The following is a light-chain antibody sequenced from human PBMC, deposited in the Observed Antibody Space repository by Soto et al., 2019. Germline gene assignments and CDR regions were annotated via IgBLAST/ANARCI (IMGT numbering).Light chain of an antibody. J-gene: IGKJ1*01. CDR3: QQYNSYST. Sequence: DIQMTQSPSTLSASVGDRVTIPFRASQSISSWFAWYQQKPGKAPKLLIYDASSLESGVPSRFSGSGSGTEFTLTISSLQPDDFATYYCQQYNSYSTFGQGTKVDI. CDR1: QSISSW. CDR2: DAS. V-gene: IGKV1-5*01.